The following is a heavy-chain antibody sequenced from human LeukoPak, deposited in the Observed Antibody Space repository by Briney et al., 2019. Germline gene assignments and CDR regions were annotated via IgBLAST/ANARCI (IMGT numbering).Heavy chain of an antibody. Sequence: ASVKVSCTASGYTFTAYYIHWVRQAPGQGLEWMGWINPSTGGTKYAQNFQGRVTMTRDTSISTVYMELSRLKSDDTAVYYCARGDTSSETNWFDPWGQGTLVTVSS. D-gene: IGHD6-13*01. V-gene: IGHV1-2*02. CDR2: INPSTGGT. CDR3: ARGDTSSETNWFDP. CDR1: GYTFTAYY. J-gene: IGHJ5*02.